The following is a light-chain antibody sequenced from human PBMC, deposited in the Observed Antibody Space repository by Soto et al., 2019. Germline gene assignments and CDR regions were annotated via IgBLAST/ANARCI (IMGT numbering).Light chain of an antibody. CDR1: QSISSY. V-gene: IGKV1-39*01. CDR3: QQSYSTPLT. Sequence: DIQMTQSPSSLSASVGDRVTITCRASQSISSYLNWYQQKPGKAPKLLIHAASSLQSGVPSRFSGSGPGTDFTLTISSLQPEDFATYHCQQSYSTPLTFGGGTKVEIK. CDR2: AAS. J-gene: IGKJ4*01.